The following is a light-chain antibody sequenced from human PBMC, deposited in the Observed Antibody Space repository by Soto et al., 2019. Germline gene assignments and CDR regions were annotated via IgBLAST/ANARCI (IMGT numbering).Light chain of an antibody. V-gene: IGLV2-14*01. J-gene: IGLJ3*02. CDR3: SSYTGSSTLGV. Sequence: QAVVTQPASVSGSPGQSITISCTGTSSDVGGYNYVSWYQQHPGKAPKLMIYEVSNRPSGVSNRFSGSKSGNTASLTISGLQAEDEADYYCSSYTGSSTLGVFGGGTKLTVL. CDR2: EVS. CDR1: SSDVGGYNY.